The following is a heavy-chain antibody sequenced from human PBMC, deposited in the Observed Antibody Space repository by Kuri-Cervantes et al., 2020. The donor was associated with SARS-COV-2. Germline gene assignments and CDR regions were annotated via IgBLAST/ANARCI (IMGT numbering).Heavy chain of an antibody. CDR2: FNHSGIT. D-gene: IGHD1-26*01. Sequence: ESLKISCTVSGGSISSFYWSWIRQPPGKGLEWIGYFNHSGITNYDPSLKSRVTISGDTSKNQLSLKLTSVTAADTAVYYCARDNVLYSGSGFDLWGQGTLVTVSS. CDR1: GGSISSFY. V-gene: IGHV4-59*01. CDR3: ARDNVLYSGSGFDL. J-gene: IGHJ4*02.